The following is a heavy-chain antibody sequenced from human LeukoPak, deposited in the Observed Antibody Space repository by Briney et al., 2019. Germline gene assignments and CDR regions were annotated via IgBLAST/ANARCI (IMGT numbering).Heavy chain of an antibody. J-gene: IGHJ4*02. CDR3: AKGVYYYDSSGHDY. V-gene: IGHV3-33*06. CDR2: IWYDGSNK. CDR1: GFTFSSYG. Sequence: GGSLRLSCAASGFTFSSYGMHWVRQAPGKGLEWVAVIWYDGSNKYYAESVKGRFTISRDNSNNTLYLQMNSLRAEDTAVYYCAKGVYYYDSSGHDYWGQGTLVTVSS. D-gene: IGHD3-22*01.